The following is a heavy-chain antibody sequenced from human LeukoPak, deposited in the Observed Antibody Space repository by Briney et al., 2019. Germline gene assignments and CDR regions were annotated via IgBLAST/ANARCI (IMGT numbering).Heavy chain of an antibody. CDR3: ASGPGGSACFN. D-gene: IGHD6-19*01. V-gene: IGHV4-39*07. CDR2: IYYSGTT. J-gene: IGHJ4*02. Sequence: SETLSLTCTVSGGSISSSKYYWAWIRQPPGKGLEWVASIYYSGTTYYDPSLKSRLTISTDTSNNEFSLKLTSVTATDTAVYYCASGPGGSACFNWGQGTLVTVSS. CDR1: GGSISSSKYY.